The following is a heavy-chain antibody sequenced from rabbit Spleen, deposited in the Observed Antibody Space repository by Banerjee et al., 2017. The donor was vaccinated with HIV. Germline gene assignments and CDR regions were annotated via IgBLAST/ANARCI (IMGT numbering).Heavy chain of an antibody. CDR1: GFSFSDRDV. CDR3: ARAIVPWLGLTRLDL. D-gene: IGHD4-1*01. Sequence: QEQLVESGGGLVQPEGSLTLSCTASGFSFSDRDVMCWVRQAPGKGLEWIACINTATGKAVYPNWAKGRVTFSKTSSTTVTLQMTSLTAADTATYFCARAIVPWLGLTRLDLWGQGTLVTVS. CDR2: INTATGKA. V-gene: IGHV1S45*01. J-gene: IGHJ3*01.